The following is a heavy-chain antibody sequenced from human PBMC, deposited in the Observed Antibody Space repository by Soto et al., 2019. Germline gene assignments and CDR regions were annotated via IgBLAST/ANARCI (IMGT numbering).Heavy chain of an antibody. CDR3: ARPMSTGTTSGYYFDY. V-gene: IGHV1-69*02. Sequence: QVQLVQSGAEVQKPGSSVKVSCKASGGTFSSYPISWVRQAPGQGLEWMGRIIPILDITDYAQRFQGRVTITADKSTSTAYMELSSLSSDDTAVYYCARPMSTGTTSGYYFDYWGQGTLVTVSS. J-gene: IGHJ4*02. D-gene: IGHD1-7*01. CDR2: IIPILDIT. CDR1: GGTFSSYP.